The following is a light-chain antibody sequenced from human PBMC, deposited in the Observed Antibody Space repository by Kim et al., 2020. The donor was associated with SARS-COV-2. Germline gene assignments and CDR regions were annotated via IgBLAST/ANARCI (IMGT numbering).Light chain of an antibody. CDR2: RDS. CDR3: QVWDSSTV. J-gene: IGLJ3*02. Sequence: SYELTQPLSVSVALGQTARITCGGNNIGSKNVHWYQQKPGQAPVLVIYRDSNRPSGIPEGFSGSNSGNTATLTISRAQAGDEADYYCQVWDSSTVFGGGT. CDR1: NIGSKN. V-gene: IGLV3-9*01.